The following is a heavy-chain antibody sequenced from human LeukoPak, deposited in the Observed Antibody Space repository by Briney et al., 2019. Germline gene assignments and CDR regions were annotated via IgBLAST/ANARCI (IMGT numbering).Heavy chain of an antibody. V-gene: IGHV3-30*01. CDR2: ISYDGSNK. D-gene: IGHD2-2*01. CDR1: GFTFSSYA. Sequence: GGSLRLSCAASGFTFSSYAMHWVRQAPGKGLEWVAVISYDGSNKYYADSVKGRFTISRDNSKNTLYLQMNSLRAEDTAVYYCARDAGPIVVVPAALNWFGPWGQGTLVTVSS. CDR3: ARDAGPIVVVPAALNWFGP. J-gene: IGHJ5*02.